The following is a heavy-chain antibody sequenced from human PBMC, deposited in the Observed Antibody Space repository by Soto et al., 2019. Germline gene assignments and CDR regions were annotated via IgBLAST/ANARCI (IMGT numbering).Heavy chain of an antibody. Sequence: NPSETLSLTCSVSGTSIRGYYWTWIRQPPGKGLEWIGYIYYTGTTKYNPSLKNRVTISVDTSKNQFSLRLNSVTAADTAAYYCAREVSSFGSNHFDSWGQGALVTVSS. CDR2: IYYTGTT. J-gene: IGHJ4*02. CDR3: AREVSSFGSNHFDS. V-gene: IGHV4-59*01. CDR1: GTSIRGYY. D-gene: IGHD3-10*01.